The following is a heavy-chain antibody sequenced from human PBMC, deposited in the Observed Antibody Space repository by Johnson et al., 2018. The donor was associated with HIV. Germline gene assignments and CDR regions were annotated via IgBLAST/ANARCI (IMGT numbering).Heavy chain of an antibody. J-gene: IGHJ3*02. CDR1: GFTFSSYA. CDR2: ISYDGSNK. CDR3: ARALEGDAFDI. D-gene: IGHD5-24*01. Sequence: QVQLVESGGGVVQPGRSLRLSCAASGFTFSSYAMHWVRQAPGKGLEWVAVISYDGSNKYYADSVKGRFTISRDNSKNTLYLQMNSLRAEDPAVYYCARALEGDAFDIWGQVTRDTVSS. V-gene: IGHV3-30-3*01.